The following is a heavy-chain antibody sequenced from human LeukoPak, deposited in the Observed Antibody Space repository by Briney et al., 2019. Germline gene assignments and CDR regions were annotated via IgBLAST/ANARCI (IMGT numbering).Heavy chain of an antibody. Sequence: ASVKVSCKASVYTFTSYDINWVRQATGQGLERMGWMNPNSGNTGYAQKFQGRVTMTRNTSISTAYMELSSLRSEDTAVYYCARIRGYSYGYILGYWGQGTLVTVSS. D-gene: IGHD5-18*01. CDR2: MNPNSGNT. V-gene: IGHV1-8*01. CDR1: VYTFTSYD. CDR3: ARIRGYSYGYILGY. J-gene: IGHJ4*02.